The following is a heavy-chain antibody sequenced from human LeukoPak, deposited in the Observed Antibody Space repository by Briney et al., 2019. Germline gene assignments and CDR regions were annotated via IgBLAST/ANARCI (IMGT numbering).Heavy chain of an antibody. V-gene: IGHV4-59*01. J-gene: IGHJ4*02. CDR2: IYYSGST. CDR3: ARIEGVGSIYYFDY. CDR1: GGSISSYY. Sequence: SETLSLTCTVSGGSISSYYWSWIRQPPGKGLEWIGYIYYSGSTNYNPSLKSRVTISVDTSKNQFSLKLSSVTAADTAVYYCARIEGVGSIYYFDYWGQGTLVTVSS. D-gene: IGHD3-16*01.